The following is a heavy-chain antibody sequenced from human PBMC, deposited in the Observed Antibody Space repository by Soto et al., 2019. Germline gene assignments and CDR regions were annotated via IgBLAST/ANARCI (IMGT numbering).Heavy chain of an antibody. CDR2: ISYDGSNK. CDR1: GFTFSSYG. CDR3: AKVGSSGWLFDY. D-gene: IGHD6-19*01. Sequence: VQLLESGGGVVQPGRSLRLSCAASGFTFSSYGMHWVRQAPGKGLEWVAVISYDGSNKYYADSVKGRFTISRDNSKNTLYLQMNSLRAEDTAVYYCAKVGSSGWLFDYWGQGTLVTVSS. J-gene: IGHJ4*02. V-gene: IGHV3-30*18.